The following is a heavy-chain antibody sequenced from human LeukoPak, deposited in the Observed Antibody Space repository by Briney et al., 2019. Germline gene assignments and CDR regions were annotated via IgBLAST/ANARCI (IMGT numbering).Heavy chain of an antibody. J-gene: IGHJ4*02. V-gene: IGHV3-7*01. Sequence: PGGSLRLSCAASGFTFNNYWMSWVRQAPGKGLQWVANIKQDGSEKYYVDSVKGRFTISRDNAKNTLYLQMNSLRAEDTAVYYCARGLGGYTSSQAYWGQGTLVTVSS. D-gene: IGHD6-13*01. CDR2: IKQDGSEK. CDR1: GFTFNNYW. CDR3: ARGLGGYTSSQAY.